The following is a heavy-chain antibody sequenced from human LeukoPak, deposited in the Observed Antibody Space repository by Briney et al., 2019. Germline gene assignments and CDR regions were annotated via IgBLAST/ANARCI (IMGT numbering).Heavy chain of an antibody. J-gene: IGHJ6*03. CDR3: AKVWDDDWGKLDYYYLDV. V-gene: IGHV3-23*01. D-gene: IGHD7-27*01. CDR2: ISVSGGST. CDR1: GFTFSSYA. Sequence: GGSLRLSCAASGFTFSSYAMSWVRQAPGKGLEWVSAISVSGGSTYYADSVKGRFTMSRDNSKHTLYLQMNSLRAEDTAVYYCAKVWDDDWGKLDYYYLDVWGKGTTVTGSS.